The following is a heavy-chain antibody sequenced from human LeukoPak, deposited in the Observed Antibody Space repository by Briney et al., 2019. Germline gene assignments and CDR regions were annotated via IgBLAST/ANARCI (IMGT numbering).Heavy chain of an antibody. J-gene: IGHJ6*03. D-gene: IGHD5/OR15-5a*01. CDR2: ISGSGGST. CDR1: GFTFSDSY. CDR3: AKDQGLPGYYYYMGV. V-gene: IGHV3-23*01. Sequence: GSLRLSCAASGFTFSDSYMTWVRQAPGKGLEWVSAISGSGGSTYYADSVKGRFTISRDNSKNTLYLQMNSLRAEDTAVYYCAKDQGLPGYYYYMGVWGKGTTVTVSS.